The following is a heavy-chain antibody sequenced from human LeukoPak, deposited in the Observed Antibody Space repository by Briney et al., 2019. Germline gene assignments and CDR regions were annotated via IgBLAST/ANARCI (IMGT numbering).Heavy chain of an antibody. Sequence: GGSLRLSCAASGFSFSSYAMSWVRQAPGKGLEWVSTISGSGGSTYYADSVKGRFTISRDNSKNTLYLQMNSLRAEDTAVYYCAKFRLDSAYSARGAFDIWGQGTMVTVSS. V-gene: IGHV3-23*01. CDR1: GFSFSSYA. CDR3: AKFRLDSAYSARGAFDI. CDR2: ISGSGGST. D-gene: IGHD3-22*01. J-gene: IGHJ3*02.